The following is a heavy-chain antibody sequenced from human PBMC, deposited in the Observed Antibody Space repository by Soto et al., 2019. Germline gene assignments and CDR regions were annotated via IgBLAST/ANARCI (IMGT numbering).Heavy chain of an antibody. J-gene: IGHJ6*02. D-gene: IGHD3-3*01. CDR1: GFTFRNHA. Sequence: QVQLVESGGTVVLPGRSLRLSCAVSGFTFRNHAMHWVRQAPGKGLEWVAVISFDGTTKYYADSVKGRVSVSRDNFANTLFLQMGNRRLEDTAVDYCAMGPLGLAIGHGMDVWGHGTAVTVSS. CDR3: AMGPLGLAIGHGMDV. V-gene: IGHV3-30-3*01. CDR2: ISFDGTTK.